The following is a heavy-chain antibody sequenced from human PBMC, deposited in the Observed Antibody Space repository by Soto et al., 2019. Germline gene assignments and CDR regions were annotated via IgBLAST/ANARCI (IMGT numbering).Heavy chain of an antibody. J-gene: IGHJ4*01. CDR3: AKEKAGHGEEYDY. Sequence: ASVKVSCKTSGYTFTKYGVGWVRQAPGQGLEWMGWISGSSGNANYAEKVQGRITLTTDTSTSTAYIELRSLRSDDTAVYYCAKEKAGHGEEYDYRSQRTLVTVSS. D-gene: IGHD3-3*01. CDR1: GYTFTKYG. CDR2: ISGSSGNA. V-gene: IGHV1-18*01.